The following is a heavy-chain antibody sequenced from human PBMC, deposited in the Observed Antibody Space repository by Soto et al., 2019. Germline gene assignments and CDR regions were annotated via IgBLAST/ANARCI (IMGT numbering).Heavy chain of an antibody. V-gene: IGHV3-30-3*01. Sequence: QVQLVESGGGVVQPGRSLRLSCAASGFSFSISPMHWVRQAPGKGPEWVPLISYDGTNKFYADSVKGRFTISRDNSKSTLYLQVESLRPEDAAVYCCARDPKTSGGQHWAFNYFDSWGQGTLVTVSS. CDR2: ISYDGTNK. CDR1: GFSFSISP. J-gene: IGHJ4*02. CDR3: ARDPKTSGGQHWAFNYFDS. D-gene: IGHD7-27*01.